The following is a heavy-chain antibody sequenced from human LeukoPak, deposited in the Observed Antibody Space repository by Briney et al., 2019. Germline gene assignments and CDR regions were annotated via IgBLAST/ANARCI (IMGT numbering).Heavy chain of an antibody. J-gene: IGHJ4*02. V-gene: IGHV1-69*13. CDR1: GGTFSSYA. Sequence: SVKVSCKASGGTFSSYAISWVRQAPGQGLEWMGGITPIFGTANYAQKFQGRVTITADESTSTAYMELSSLRSEDTAVYYCARDGPMAAAGTGYWGQGTLVTVSS. D-gene: IGHD6-13*01. CDR3: ARDGPMAAAGTGY. CDR2: ITPIFGTA.